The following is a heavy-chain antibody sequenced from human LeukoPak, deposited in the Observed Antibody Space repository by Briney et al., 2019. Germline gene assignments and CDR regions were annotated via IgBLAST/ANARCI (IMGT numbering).Heavy chain of an antibody. Sequence: ASVKVSCKASGYTFTDYHMHWVRQAPGQGLEWMGWISAYNGNTNYAQKLQGRVTMTTDTSTSTAYMELRSLRSDDTAVYYCARDNEQWLVRGWFDPWGQGTLVTVSS. J-gene: IGHJ5*02. D-gene: IGHD6-19*01. CDR1: GYTFTDYH. CDR2: ISAYNGNT. V-gene: IGHV1-18*04. CDR3: ARDNEQWLVRGWFDP.